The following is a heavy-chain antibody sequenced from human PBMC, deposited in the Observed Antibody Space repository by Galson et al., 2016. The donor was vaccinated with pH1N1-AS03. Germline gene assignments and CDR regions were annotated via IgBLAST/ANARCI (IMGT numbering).Heavy chain of an antibody. CDR3: VAGAGWLFDY. D-gene: IGHD6-19*01. Sequence: SLRLSCAASGFSFSNYWMNWVRQAPGKGLEWVANIKKDGSESLYVDSVKGRFIISRDNAKNSLYLQMNSLRAEDTGFYYCVAGAGWLFDYWGQGVLVTVSS. CDR1: GFSFSNYW. J-gene: IGHJ4*02. CDR2: IKKDGSES. V-gene: IGHV3-7*01.